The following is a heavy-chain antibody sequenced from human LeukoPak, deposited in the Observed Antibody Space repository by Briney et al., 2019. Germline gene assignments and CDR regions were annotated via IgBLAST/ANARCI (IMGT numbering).Heavy chain of an antibody. J-gene: IGHJ4*02. Sequence: GESLKISCKGSGYSFTSYWIGWVRQMPGKGLEWMGIIYPGDSDTRYSPSFQGQVTISADKSISTAYLQWSSLKASDTAMYYCARHPWFGELVGGQFDYWGQGTWVTVSS. D-gene: IGHD3-10*01. CDR1: GYSFTSYW. CDR2: IYPGDSDT. V-gene: IGHV5-51*01. CDR3: ARHPWFGELVGGQFDY.